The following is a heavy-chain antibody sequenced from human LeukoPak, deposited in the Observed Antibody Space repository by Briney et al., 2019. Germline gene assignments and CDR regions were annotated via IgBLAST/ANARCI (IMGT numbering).Heavy chain of an antibody. CDR1: GGSISSYY. Sequence: PSETLSLTCTVSGGSISSYYWSWIRQPPGKGLEWIGYIYYSGSTNYNPSLKSRVTISVDTSKNQFSLKLGSVTAADTAVYYCARDPYYGSGSIDAFDIWGQGTMVTVSS. D-gene: IGHD3-10*01. CDR2: IYYSGST. CDR3: ARDPYYGSGSIDAFDI. J-gene: IGHJ3*02. V-gene: IGHV4-59*01.